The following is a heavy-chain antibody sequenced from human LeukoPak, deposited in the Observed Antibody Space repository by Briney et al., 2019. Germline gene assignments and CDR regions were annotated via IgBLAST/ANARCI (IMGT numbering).Heavy chain of an antibody. CDR1: GYTFTSYG. D-gene: IGHD2/OR15-2a*01. V-gene: IGHV1-18*01. CDR3: ARADSYSTRTTFDY. J-gene: IGHJ4*02. Sequence: GASVKVSCRASGYTFTSYGISWVRQAPGQGLEWMGWISAYNGNTNYAQKLQGRVTMTTDTSTSTAYMELRSLRSDDTAVYYCARADSYSTRTTFDYCGQGTLVTVSS. CDR2: ISAYNGNT.